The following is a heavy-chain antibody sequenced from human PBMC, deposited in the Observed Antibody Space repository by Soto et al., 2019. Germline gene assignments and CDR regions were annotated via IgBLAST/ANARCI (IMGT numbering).Heavy chain of an antibody. CDR3: ARFEAARPQPSTESTEDGGWFDP. CDR1: GFTVSSNY. V-gene: IGHV3-53*04. D-gene: IGHD6-6*01. J-gene: IGHJ5*02. CDR2: IYSGGST. Sequence: GGSLRLSCAASGFTVSSNYMSWVRQAPGKGLEWVSVIYSGGSTYYADSVKGRFTISRHNSKNTLYLQMNSLRAEDTAVYYCARFEAARPQPSTESTEDGGWFDPWGQGTLVTVSS.